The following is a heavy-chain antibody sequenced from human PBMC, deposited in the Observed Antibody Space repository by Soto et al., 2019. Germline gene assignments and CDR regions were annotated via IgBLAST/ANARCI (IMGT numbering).Heavy chain of an antibody. CDR3: ATIGRLGATGASTYGMDV. CDR1: GYTFTDYY. V-gene: IGHV1-69-2*01. J-gene: IGHJ6*02. Sequence: EVQVVQSGPEVKTPGATVKISCKVSGYTFTDYYVHWVQQAPGKGLEWMGLVDAEDDEKIYAEKFQDRATITADTSADTAYMELSSLRSEDTAVYYCATIGRLGATGASTYGMDVWGQGTTVTVSS. CDR2: VDAEDDEK. D-gene: IGHD1-26*01.